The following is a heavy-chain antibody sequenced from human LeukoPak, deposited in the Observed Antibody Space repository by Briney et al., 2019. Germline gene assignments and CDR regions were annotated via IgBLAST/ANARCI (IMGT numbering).Heavy chain of an antibody. J-gene: IGHJ4*02. CDR2: INPNTGTT. D-gene: IGHD3-10*01. CDR1: LYTFPNCD. V-gene: IGHV1-8*01. CDR3: ARGRGGGHFDY. Sequence: ASVTVPYKPSLYTFPNCDIHWVRPPAGKGLEWMGWINPNTGTTDHAPKFQGRVTVTRDTSISTAYMDLSSLRADDTAVYYQARGRGGGHFDYWGQGTLVTVSS.